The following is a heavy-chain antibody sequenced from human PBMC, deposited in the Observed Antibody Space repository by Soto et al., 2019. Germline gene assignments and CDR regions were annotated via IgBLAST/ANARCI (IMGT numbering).Heavy chain of an antibody. Sequence: QVQLHESGPGLVKPSQTLSLTCTVSGASIRSGDFYWPLVRQPPGQGLQSIGHTYSTAPTSYPPSVRRRVFSSMDKPSQHFYLRLTSLNAADTARYSCARMNGVPLDVWRQGVLVTDSS. CDR3: ARMNGVPLDV. J-gene: IGHJ4*02. V-gene: IGHV4-30-4*01. CDR2: TYSTAPT. D-gene: IGHD2-8*01. CDR1: GASIRSGDFY.